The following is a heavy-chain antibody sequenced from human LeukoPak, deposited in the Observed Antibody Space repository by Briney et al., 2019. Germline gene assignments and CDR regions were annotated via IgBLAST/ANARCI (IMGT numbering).Heavy chain of an antibody. CDR3: AKEEQYSYAI. Sequence: GRSLRLSCAASGFTFSSYGMHWVRQAPGKGLEWMAVISYDGSNKYYADSVKGRFTISRDNSKNTLYLQMNSLRAEDTAVYYCAKEEQYSYAIWGQGTLVTVSS. CDR2: ISYDGSNK. V-gene: IGHV3-30*18. J-gene: IGHJ4*02. D-gene: IGHD5-18*01. CDR1: GFTFSSYG.